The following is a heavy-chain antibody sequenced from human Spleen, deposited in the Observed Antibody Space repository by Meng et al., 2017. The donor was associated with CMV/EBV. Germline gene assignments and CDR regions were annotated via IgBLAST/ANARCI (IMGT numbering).Heavy chain of an antibody. CDR1: GGSASSGSYF. Sequence: SETLSLTCTVSGGSASSGSYFWSWVRQPPGKGLEWIGYIHYSGSIKYTPSLKSRVTMSLDTSKNQFSLKLSSVTVADTAIYYCARFYVGATGFFDYWGQGTLVTVSS. J-gene: IGHJ4*02. CDR2: IHYSGSI. V-gene: IGHV4-61*01. CDR3: ARFYVGATGFFDY. D-gene: IGHD1-26*01.